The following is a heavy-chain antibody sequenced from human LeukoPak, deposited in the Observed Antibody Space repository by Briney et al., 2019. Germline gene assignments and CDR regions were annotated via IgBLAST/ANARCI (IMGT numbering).Heavy chain of an antibody. J-gene: IGHJ4*02. D-gene: IGHD3-10*01. CDR3: ARDITTVRGVIEGGLDY. CDR2: IKQDGSEK. V-gene: IGHV3-7*01. Sequence: PGGSLRLSCAASGFAFSNYWMSWVRQAPGKGLEWVANIKQDGSEKYYVDSVKGRFTISRDNAKNSLFLQMNSLRAEDTAVYYCARDITTVRGVIEGGLDYWGQGTLVTVSS. CDR1: GFAFSNYW.